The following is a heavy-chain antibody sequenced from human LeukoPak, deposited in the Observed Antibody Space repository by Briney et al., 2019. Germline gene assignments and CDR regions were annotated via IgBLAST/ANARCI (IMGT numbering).Heavy chain of an antibody. CDR2: ISSSGGHI. J-gene: IGHJ4*02. CDR1: GFTFSDYY. V-gene: IGHV3-11*04. D-gene: IGHD6-19*01. CDR3: ARVSSVAVSDH. Sequence: GGSLRLSCAASGFTFSDYYMSWIRQAPGKGLEWVSFISSSGGHISYADSVKGRFTISRDNAKNSLYLQMDSLRAEDTAVYYCARVSSVAVSDHWGQGTLVTVSS.